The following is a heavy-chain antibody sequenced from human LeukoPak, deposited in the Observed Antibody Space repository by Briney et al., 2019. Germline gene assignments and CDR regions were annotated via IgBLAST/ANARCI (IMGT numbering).Heavy chain of an antibody. J-gene: IGHJ3*02. V-gene: IGHV1-2*02. CDR3: ARVLWHCSGGSCYSHAFDI. Sequence: GASVKVSCKASGYTFTGYYMHWVRQAPGQGLEWMGWINPNSCGTNYAQTFQGRVTMTRDTSISTAYMELSRLRSDDTAVYYCARVLWHCSGGSCYSHAFDIWGQGTMVTVSS. CDR2: INPNSCGT. D-gene: IGHD2-15*01. CDR1: GYTFTGYY.